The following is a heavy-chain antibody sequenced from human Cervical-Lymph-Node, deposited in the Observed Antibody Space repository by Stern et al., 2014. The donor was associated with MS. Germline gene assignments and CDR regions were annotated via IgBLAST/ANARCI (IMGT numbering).Heavy chain of an antibody. CDR2: VSADGTTA. J-gene: IGHJ3*02. D-gene: IGHD6-19*01. V-gene: IGHV3-30*18. CDR1: GFTFSTYA. Sequence: VQLVESGGGVVQPGRSLRLSCAVSGFTFSTYAIHWVRQAPGKGLEWVAVVSADGTTAYYADSVKGRFTISRDNSRNTLYLQMSSLRAEDTALYYCAKDASTQWLVQSDAFDIWGQGTMVIVSS. CDR3: AKDASTQWLVQSDAFDI.